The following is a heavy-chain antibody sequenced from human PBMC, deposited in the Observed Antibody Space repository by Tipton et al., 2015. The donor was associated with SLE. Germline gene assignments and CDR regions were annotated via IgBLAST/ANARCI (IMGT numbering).Heavy chain of an antibody. J-gene: IGHJ2*01. D-gene: IGHD1-20*01. V-gene: IGHV3-48*03. CDR3: ARGLTGTTGWYFDL. Sequence: VQLVQSGGGLVQPGGSLRLSCAASGFTFSSYEMNWVRQAPGKGLEWVSYISSSGSTIYYADSVKGRFTISRDNAKNSLYLQMNSLRAEDTAVYYCARGLTGTTGWYFDLWGRGTLVTVSS. CDR2: ISSSGSTI. CDR1: GFTFSSYE.